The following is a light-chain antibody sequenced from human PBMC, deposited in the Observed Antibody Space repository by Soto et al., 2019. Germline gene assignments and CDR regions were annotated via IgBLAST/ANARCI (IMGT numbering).Light chain of an antibody. CDR1: TSDVGAYSF. Sequence: QSALTQPRSVSGSPGQSITISCTGSTSDVGAYSFASWYQQHPGAAPKLLIHDVNKRPPGVPDRFSASKSGNTASLTISGLQAEDEADYYCCSYAGSDTMIFGGGTKLTVL. CDR3: CSYAGSDTMI. J-gene: IGLJ2*01. V-gene: IGLV2-11*01. CDR2: DVN.